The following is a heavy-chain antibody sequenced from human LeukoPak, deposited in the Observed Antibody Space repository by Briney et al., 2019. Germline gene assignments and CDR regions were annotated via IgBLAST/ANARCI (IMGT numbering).Heavy chain of an antibody. CDR1: GFTFSTYG. CDR3: AKVGEYYGAGASFDY. D-gene: IGHD3-10*01. Sequence: QAGGSLRLSCAVSGFTFSTYGMSWVRQTPGKGLEWVSTISASGDTTDYADSVEGRFTISRDNSQNTLYVQMSSLRAEDTAVYYCAKVGEYYGAGASFDYWGQGTLVTVSS. J-gene: IGHJ4*02. V-gene: IGHV3-23*01. CDR2: ISASGDTT.